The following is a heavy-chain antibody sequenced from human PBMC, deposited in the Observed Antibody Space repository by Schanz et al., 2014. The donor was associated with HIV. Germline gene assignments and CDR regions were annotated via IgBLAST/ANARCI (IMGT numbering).Heavy chain of an antibody. CDR3: ARDHRLYTNSPRVYTMDV. CDR2: IIPIFGTA. D-gene: IGHD2-2*02. Sequence: QVQLVQSGAELKKPGSSVKVSCKASGGTFSKYAISWVRQAPGQGLEWVGGIIPIFGTANYAPKFQGRVTITADESTSTAFLGLSSLKSEDTAVYFCARDHRLYTNSPRVYTMDVWGQGTAVTVSS. CDR1: GGTFSKYA. V-gene: IGHV1-69*01. J-gene: IGHJ6*02.